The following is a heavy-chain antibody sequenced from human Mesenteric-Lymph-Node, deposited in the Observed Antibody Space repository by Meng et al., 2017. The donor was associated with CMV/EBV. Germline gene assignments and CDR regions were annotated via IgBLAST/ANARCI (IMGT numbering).Heavy chain of an antibody. J-gene: IGHJ4*02. CDR3: AKDRQYDSSGYYYGHNDY. CDR2: ISWNSGSI. D-gene: IGHD3-22*01. Sequence: SLKISCAASGFTFDDYAMHWVRQAPGKGLEWVSGISWNSGSIGYADSVKGRFTISRDNAKNTLYLQMNSLRAEDTAVYYCAKDRQYDSSGYYYGHNDYWGQGTLVTVSS. CDR1: GFTFDDYA. V-gene: IGHV3-9*01.